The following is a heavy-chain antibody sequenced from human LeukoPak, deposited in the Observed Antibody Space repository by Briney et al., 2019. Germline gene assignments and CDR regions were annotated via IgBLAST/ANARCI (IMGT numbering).Heavy chain of an antibody. Sequence: PGGSLRLSCAASGFTFSSYGMHWVRQAPGKGLEWVAFIRYDGSNKYYADSVKGRFTISRDNPKNTLYLQMNSLRAEDTAVYYCAKGVQLRAGRLLWFGETRNYFDYWGQGTLVTVSS. CDR1: GFTFSSYG. CDR3: AKGVQLRAGRLLWFGETRNYFDY. J-gene: IGHJ4*02. V-gene: IGHV3-30*02. D-gene: IGHD3-10*01. CDR2: IRYDGSNK.